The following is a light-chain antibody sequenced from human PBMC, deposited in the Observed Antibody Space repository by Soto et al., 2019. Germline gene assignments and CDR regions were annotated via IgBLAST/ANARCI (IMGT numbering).Light chain of an antibody. CDR2: HAS. CDR1: QSISSW. V-gene: IGKV1-5*01. Sequence: QMTQSPFTLSAALCDRVTIPCRASQSISSWLAWYQQKPGKAPKLLIYHASSLESGVPSRFSGSGSGTEFTLTISSLQPDDSATYYCQQYNSFPKTFGQGTKVDIK. CDR3: QQYNSFPKT. J-gene: IGKJ1*01.